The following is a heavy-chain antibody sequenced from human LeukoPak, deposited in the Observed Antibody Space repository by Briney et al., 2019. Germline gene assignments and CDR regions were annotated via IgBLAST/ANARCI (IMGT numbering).Heavy chain of an antibody. CDR1: VYTLTELS. Sequence: ASVKVSCKVSVYTLTELSMHWVRQAPGKGLEGVGGFDPEDGETIYAQKFQGRVTMTEDTSTDTAYMELSSLRSEDTAVYYCATVSGSYYWFDPWGQGTLVTVSS. J-gene: IGHJ5*02. CDR2: FDPEDGET. CDR3: ATVSGSYYWFDP. V-gene: IGHV1-24*01. D-gene: IGHD1-26*01.